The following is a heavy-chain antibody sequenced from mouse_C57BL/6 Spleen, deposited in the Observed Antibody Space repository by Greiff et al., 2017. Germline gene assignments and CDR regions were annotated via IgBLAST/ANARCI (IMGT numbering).Heavy chain of an antibody. D-gene: IGHD1-1*01. CDR1: GFTFSDAW. Sequence: EVMLVESGGGLVQPGGSMKLSCAASGFTFSDAWMDWVRQSPEKGLEWVAEIRNKANNHATYYAESVKGRFTSSRDDSKSSVYLQMNSLRAEDTGIYYCTRDYGSSYWYFDVWGTGTTVTVSS. V-gene: IGHV6-6*01. J-gene: IGHJ1*03. CDR3: TRDYGSSYWYFDV. CDR2: IRNKANNHAT.